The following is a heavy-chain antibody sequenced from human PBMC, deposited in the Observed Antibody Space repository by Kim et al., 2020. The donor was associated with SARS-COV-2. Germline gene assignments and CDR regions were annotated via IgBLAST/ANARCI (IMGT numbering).Heavy chain of an antibody. V-gene: IGHV3-15*05. J-gene: IGHJ4*02. CDR2: IKSKTDGGTT. CDR3: TTYSSYWGSRGQFDY. D-gene: IGHD3-10*01. CDR1: GFTFNDAW. Sequence: GGSLRFSCAASGFTFNDAWMSWVRQAPGKGLEWVGRIKSKTDGGTTEYAVPLKDRFTISRDDSRKTVYLQMSSLKTEDTALYYCTTYSSYWGSRGQFDYWGRGTQVTVSS.